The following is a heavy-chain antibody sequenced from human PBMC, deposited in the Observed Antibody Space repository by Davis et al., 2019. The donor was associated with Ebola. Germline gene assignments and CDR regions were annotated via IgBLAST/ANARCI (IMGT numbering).Heavy chain of an antibody. V-gene: IGHV5-51*01. J-gene: IGHJ6*02. D-gene: IGHD3-10*01. Sequence: KVSCKGSGYSFTSYWIGWVRQMPGKGLEWMGIIYPGDSDTRYSPSFQGQVTISADKSISTAYLQWSSLKASDTAMYYCARLAGSGSYYIDGMDVWGQGTTVTVSS. CDR3: ARLAGSGSYYIDGMDV. CDR1: GYSFTSYW. CDR2: IYPGDSDT.